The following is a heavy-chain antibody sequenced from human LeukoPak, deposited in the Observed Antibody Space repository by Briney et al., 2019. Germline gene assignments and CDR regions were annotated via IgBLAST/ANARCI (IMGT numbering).Heavy chain of an antibody. CDR3: ARVTRGSYFDY. CDR2: INHSGST. J-gene: IGHJ4*02. D-gene: IGHD1-26*01. V-gene: IGHV4-34*01. CDR1: GGSFSGYY. Sequence: SETLSLTCAVYGGSFSGYYWSWIRQPPGKGLEWIGEINHSGSTNYNPSLKSRVTIPVDTSKNQFSLKLSSVTAADTAVYYCARVTRGSYFDYWGQGTLVTVSS.